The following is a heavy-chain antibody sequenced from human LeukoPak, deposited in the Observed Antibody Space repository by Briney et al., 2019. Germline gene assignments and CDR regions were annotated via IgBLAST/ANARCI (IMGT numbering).Heavy chain of an antibody. V-gene: IGHV3-21*01. CDR2: ITSSGSSI. CDR1: GFTFSSHF. D-gene: IGHD6-6*01. Sequence: GGSLRLSCAASGFTFSSHFMNWVRQAPGKGLEWVSSITSSGSSIYYADSLKGRFTVSRDNAKNSLYLQMNSLRPEDTALYYCARERYSRSSHDAFDPWGQGTMVTVSS. CDR3: ARERYSRSSHDAFDP. J-gene: IGHJ3*01.